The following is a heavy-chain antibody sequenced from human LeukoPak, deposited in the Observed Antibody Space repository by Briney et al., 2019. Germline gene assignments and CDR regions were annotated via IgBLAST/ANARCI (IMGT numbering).Heavy chain of an antibody. CDR3: ARGPDYYYYGMDV. CDR1: GFTVRSNY. J-gene: IGHJ6*02. CDR2: IYSGGST. Sequence: GSLRLSCAASGFTVRSNYMSWVRQPPGKGLEWVSVIYSGGSTFYADSVKGRFTISRDNSENTLYLQMNSLRAEDTAVYYCARGPDYYYYGMDVWGQGTTVTVSS. V-gene: IGHV3-66*01.